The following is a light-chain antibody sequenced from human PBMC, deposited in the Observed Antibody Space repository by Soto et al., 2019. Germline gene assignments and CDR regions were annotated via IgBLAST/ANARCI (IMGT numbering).Light chain of an antibody. CDR3: QHCYSSPRT. J-gene: IGKJ1*01. V-gene: IGKV1-39*01. Sequence: DIQMTQSPSTLSAGVGDRVTITCRASQRISTYLNSYQQKPGKAPTLLIYAASSLQSGVPSRFSGGGSGTDFTLTINTLQPEDFATYFCQHCYSSPRTFGQGTKVEIK. CDR2: AAS. CDR1: QRISTY.